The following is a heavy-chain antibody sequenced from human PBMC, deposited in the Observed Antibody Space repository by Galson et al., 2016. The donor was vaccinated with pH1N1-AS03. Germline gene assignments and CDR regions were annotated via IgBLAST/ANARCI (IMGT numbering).Heavy chain of an antibody. CDR1: GFTFSTYA. V-gene: IGHV3-33*08. Sequence: SLRLSCAASGFTFSTYAMHWVRQAPGKGLEWVAIIWSEEGNKYYADSVKGRFTISRDNAKKSLFLQMNSLTADDTAVYYCARTRGVLQSSGEMLSYFDYWGLGSLVTVSS. J-gene: IGHJ4*02. D-gene: IGHD3-10*01. CDR3: ARTRGVLQSSGEMLSYFDY. CDR2: IWSEEGNK.